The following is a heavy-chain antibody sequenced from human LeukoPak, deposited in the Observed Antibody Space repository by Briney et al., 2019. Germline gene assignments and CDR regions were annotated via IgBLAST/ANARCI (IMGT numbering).Heavy chain of an antibody. CDR1: GFTFSTSW. J-gene: IGHJ3*02. CDR3: ARDPEWLDSDAFDI. D-gene: IGHD6-19*01. Sequence: PGGSLRLSCAASGFTFSTSWMSWVRQAPGKGLEWVANIKQDGSEKYYVDSVKGRFTISRDNAKNSLYLQMNSLRAEDTAVYYCARDPEWLDSDAFDIWGQGTMVTVSS. CDR2: IKQDGSEK. V-gene: IGHV3-7*01.